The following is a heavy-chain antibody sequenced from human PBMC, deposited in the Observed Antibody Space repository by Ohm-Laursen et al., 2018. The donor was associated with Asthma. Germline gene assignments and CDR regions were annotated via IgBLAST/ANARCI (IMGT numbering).Heavy chain of an antibody. CDR2: INAGNGNT. V-gene: IGHV1-3*01. Sequence: SVKVSCKASGYTFTSYAMHWVRQAPGQRLEWMGWINAGNGNTKYSQKFQGRVTITRDTSASTAYMELSSLRSEDTAVYYCARGVRGGDYYFDYWGQGTLVTVSS. CDR3: ARGVRGGDYYFDY. J-gene: IGHJ4*02. D-gene: IGHD2-21*02. CDR1: GYTFTSYA.